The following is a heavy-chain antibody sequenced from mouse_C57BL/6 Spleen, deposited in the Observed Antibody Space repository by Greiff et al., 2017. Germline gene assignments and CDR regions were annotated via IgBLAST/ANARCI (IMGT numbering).Heavy chain of an antibody. CDR1: GYTFTDYY. D-gene: IGHD3-2*02. V-gene: IGHV1-19*01. CDR2: INPYNGGT. CDR3: ARRNSSGSLYFDY. Sequence: EVQLQQSGPVLVKPGASVKMSCKASGYTFTDYYMNWVKQSHGKSLEWIGVINPYNGGTSYNQKFKGKATLTVDKSSSTAYMELNSLTSEDSAVYYCARRNSSGSLYFDYWGQGTTLTVSS. J-gene: IGHJ2*01.